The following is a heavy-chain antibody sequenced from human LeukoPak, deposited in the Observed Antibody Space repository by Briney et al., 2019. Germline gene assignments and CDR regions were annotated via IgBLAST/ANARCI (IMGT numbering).Heavy chain of an antibody. J-gene: IGHJ4*02. CDR2: IWYDGSNK. D-gene: IGHD3-10*01. CDR1: GFTFSSFG. CDR3: ARDYGSGIDC. Sequence: GRSLRLSCAASGFTFSSFGMHWVRQAPGKGLEWVAIIWYDGSNKYYADSVKGRFTIPRDNSKNTLDLQMNSLRAEDTAVYYCARDYGSGIDCWGQGTLVTVSS. V-gene: IGHV3-33*01.